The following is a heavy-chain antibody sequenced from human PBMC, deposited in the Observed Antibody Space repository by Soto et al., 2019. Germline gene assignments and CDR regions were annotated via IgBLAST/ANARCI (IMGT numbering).Heavy chain of an antibody. Sequence: GGSLRLSCAASGFAFRSYAMSWVRQAPGKGLEWVSAISGSGGNTYYADSVKGRFTISRDSSKNTVYLQMNSLRAEDTAVYYCAKLSGLYGDYPTEDWGQGIRVTVSS. CDR3: AKLSGLYGDYPTED. CDR1: GFAFRSYA. V-gene: IGHV3-23*01. D-gene: IGHD4-17*01. CDR2: ISGSGGNT. J-gene: IGHJ4*02.